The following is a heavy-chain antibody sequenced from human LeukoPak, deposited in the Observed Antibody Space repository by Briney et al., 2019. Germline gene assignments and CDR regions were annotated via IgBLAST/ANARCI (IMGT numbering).Heavy chain of an antibody. CDR3: ARDTYGSGSMLDY. J-gene: IGHJ4*02. CDR2: LNFDGSDT. D-gene: IGHD3-10*01. V-gene: IGHV3-74*01. Sequence: PGGSLRLSCATSGFTFRSYWMHWVRQAPGKGLVWVSRLNFDGSDTSYADSVKGRFTISRDNAKNTLYLQMNSQRAEDTAVYYCARDTYGSGSMLDYWGQGTLVTVSS. CDR1: GFTFRSYW.